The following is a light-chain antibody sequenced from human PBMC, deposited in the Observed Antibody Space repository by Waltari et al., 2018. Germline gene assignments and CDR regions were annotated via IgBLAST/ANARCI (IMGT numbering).Light chain of an antibody. CDR2: GAS. V-gene: IGKV1-9*01. Sequence: STSVGDRVTITCRASQDISSHLAWYQQKPGKAPRLLVYGASTLHSGVPSRFSGTGSGTEFTLTINNLQPEDFATYYCQQLIRFPTFTFGQGTKLQIE. CDR3: QQLIRFPTFT. CDR1: QDISSH. J-gene: IGKJ2*01.